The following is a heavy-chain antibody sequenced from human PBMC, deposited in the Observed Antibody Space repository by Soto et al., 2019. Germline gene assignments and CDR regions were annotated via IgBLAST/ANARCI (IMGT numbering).Heavy chain of an antibody. CDR3: ARDNPNYYDSLLFYYYYGMDV. Sequence: XESLRLSCAASGFTFSSYSMNWVRQAPGKGLEWVSSISSSSSYIYYADSVKGRFTISRDNAKNSLYLQMNSLRAEDTAVYYCARDNPNYYDSLLFYYYYGMDVWGQGTTVTVSS. J-gene: IGHJ6*02. CDR1: GFTFSSYS. CDR2: ISSSSSYI. D-gene: IGHD3-22*01. V-gene: IGHV3-21*01.